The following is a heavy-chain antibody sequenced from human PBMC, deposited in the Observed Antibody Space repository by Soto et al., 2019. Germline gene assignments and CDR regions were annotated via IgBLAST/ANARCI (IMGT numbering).Heavy chain of an antibody. CDR3: ARRWGEGRVDY. V-gene: IGHV4-4*02. D-gene: IGHD3-10*01. J-gene: IGHJ4*02. CDR1: GGSISSSNW. Sequence: QVQLQESGPGLVKPSGTLSLTCAVSGGSISSSNWWSWVRQPPGKGLEWIGEIYHSGNTNYNPSLKSGVTMAVDKSRNLCSLKLSSVTAADMPVYYCARRWGEGRVDYWGQGTLVTVSS. CDR2: IYHSGNT.